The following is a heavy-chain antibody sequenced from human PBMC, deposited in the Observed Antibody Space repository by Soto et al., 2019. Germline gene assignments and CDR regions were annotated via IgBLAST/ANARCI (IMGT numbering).Heavy chain of an antibody. CDR1: GYTFSFYR. Sequence: ASVKVSCKASGYTFSFYRITWVRQAPGQGLEWMGWISTDNGNTNYAQKLQGRVTMTTDTSTKTAYMELRSLRSDDTAVYYCATLYCSTSSCQLDYWGQGPLVTVSS. J-gene: IGHJ4*02. D-gene: IGHD2-2*01. CDR3: ATLYCSTSSCQLDY. CDR2: ISTDNGNT. V-gene: IGHV1-18*01.